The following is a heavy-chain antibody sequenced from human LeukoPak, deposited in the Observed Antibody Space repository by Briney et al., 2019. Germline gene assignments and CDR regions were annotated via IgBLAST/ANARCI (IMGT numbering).Heavy chain of an antibody. CDR1: GGSFISYA. CDR3: ARVGYYYDSSGYSLHY. D-gene: IGHD3-22*01. CDR2: ISAYNGNT. J-gene: IGHJ4*02. V-gene: IGHV1-18*01. Sequence: ASVKVSCKASGGSFISYAINWVRQAPGQGLEWMGWISAYNGNTNYAQKLQGRVTMTTDTSTSTAYMELRSLRSDDTAVYYCARVGYYYDSSGYSLHYWGQGTLVTVSS.